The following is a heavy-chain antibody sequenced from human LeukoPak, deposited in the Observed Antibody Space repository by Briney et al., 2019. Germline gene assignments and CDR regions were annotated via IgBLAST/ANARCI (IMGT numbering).Heavy chain of an antibody. CDR2: INHSGST. D-gene: IGHD2-2*01. Sequence: PSGTLSLTCAVYGGSFSGYYWSWIRQPPGKGLEWIGEINHSGSTNYNPSLKSRVTISVDTSKNQFSLKLSSVTAADTAVYYCASSSTRSLFDYWGQGTLVTVSS. CDR3: ASSSTRSLFDY. CDR1: GGSFSGYY. J-gene: IGHJ4*02. V-gene: IGHV4-34*01.